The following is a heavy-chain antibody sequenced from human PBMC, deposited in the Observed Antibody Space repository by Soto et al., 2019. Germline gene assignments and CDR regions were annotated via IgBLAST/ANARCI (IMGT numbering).Heavy chain of an antibody. CDR1: GYTFTSYG. J-gene: IGHJ4*02. D-gene: IGHD1-26*01. CDR2: ISAYNGNT. V-gene: IGHV1-18*04. CDR3: ARWRRQMILGAPTYDYSES. Sequence: ASVKVSCKASGYTFTSYGISWVRQAPGQGLEWMGWISAYNGNTNYAQKLQGRVTMTTDTSTSTAYMELRSLRSDDTAVYYCARWRRQMILGAPTYDYSESWGQGTLVSVSS.